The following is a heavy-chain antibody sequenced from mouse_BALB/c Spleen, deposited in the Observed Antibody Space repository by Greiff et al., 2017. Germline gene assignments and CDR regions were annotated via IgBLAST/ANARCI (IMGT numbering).Heavy chain of an antibody. CDR3: VRGVMDY. Sequence: VQLQQSGPGLVAPSQSLSITCTVSGFSLTSYDISWIRQPPGKGLEWLGVIWTGGGTNYNSAFMSRLSISKDNSKSQVFLKMNSLQTDDTAIYYCVRGVMDYWGQGTSVTVSS. J-gene: IGHJ4*01. V-gene: IGHV2-9-2*01. CDR2: IWTGGGT. CDR1: GFSLTSYD.